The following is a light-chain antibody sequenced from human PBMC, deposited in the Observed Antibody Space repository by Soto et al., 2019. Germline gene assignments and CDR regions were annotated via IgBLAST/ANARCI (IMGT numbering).Light chain of an antibody. Sequence: DIQMTQSPSTLSASVGDRVTITCRASQSISTSLAWYQKKPGRAPKLLVYQASFLESGVPSRFSGSGSGTEFSLTISSLQPDDFASYYCLQYYHCCPFGGGTKVEIK. CDR1: QSISTS. J-gene: IGKJ4*01. CDR2: QAS. V-gene: IGKV1-5*03. CDR3: LQYYHCCP.